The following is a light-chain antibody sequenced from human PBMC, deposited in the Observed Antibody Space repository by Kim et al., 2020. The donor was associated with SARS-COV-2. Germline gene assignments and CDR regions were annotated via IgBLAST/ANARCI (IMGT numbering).Light chain of an antibody. CDR1: NIGNKN. Sequence: SYELTQPLSVSVALGQTARITCEGKNIGNKNVHWYQQESGQAPVLVISRDSTRPSGIPDRFSGSNSGNTATLTISRAQASDEADYYCQVWDISAVIFGGGTRLTVL. CDR2: RDS. V-gene: IGLV3-9*01. CDR3: QVWDISAVI. J-gene: IGLJ2*01.